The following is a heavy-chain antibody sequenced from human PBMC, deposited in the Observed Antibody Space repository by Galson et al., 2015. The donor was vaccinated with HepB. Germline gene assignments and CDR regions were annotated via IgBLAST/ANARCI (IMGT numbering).Heavy chain of an antibody. CDR2: ISSSISTI. V-gene: IGHV3-48*04. CDR1: GFTFSRYN. CDR3: ARAGYCSSTSCYVPDAFDI. J-gene: IGHJ3*02. Sequence: SLRLSCAASGFTFSRYNMNWVRQAPGKGLEWVSYISSSISTIFYADSVKGRFTISRDNAKNSLYLQMNSLRAEDTAVYYCARAGYCSSTSCYVPDAFDIWGQGTMVTVSS. D-gene: IGHD2-2*01.